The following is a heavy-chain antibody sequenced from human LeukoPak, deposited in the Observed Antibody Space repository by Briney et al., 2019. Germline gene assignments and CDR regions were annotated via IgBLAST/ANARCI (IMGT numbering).Heavy chain of an antibody. CDR1: GGSFSGYY. J-gene: IGHJ4*02. Sequence: KPSETLSLTCAVYGGSFSGYYWSWIRQPPGKGLEWIGEINHSGSTNYNPSLKSRVTISVDTSKNQFSLKLSSVAAADTAVYYCAREKKTGTPTKWARVGYWGQGTLVTVSS. V-gene: IGHV4-34*01. CDR2: INHSGST. CDR3: AREKKTGTPTKWARVGY. D-gene: IGHD1-7*01.